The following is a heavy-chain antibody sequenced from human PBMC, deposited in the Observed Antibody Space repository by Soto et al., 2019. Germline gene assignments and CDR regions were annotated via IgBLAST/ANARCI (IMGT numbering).Heavy chain of an antibody. Sequence: SETLSLTCAVSGYPISSSNWWGWIRQPPGKGLEWIGNIYYSGSSFYNPSLKNRVTMSVDTSKNQFSLKLSSVTAVDTAVYYCARYLYYSRGYLYRIDVSAQGTTVTVS. V-gene: IGHV4-28*01. CDR3: ARYLYYSRGYLYRIDV. CDR1: GYPISSSNW. D-gene: IGHD3-22*01. CDR2: IYYSGSS. J-gene: IGHJ6*02.